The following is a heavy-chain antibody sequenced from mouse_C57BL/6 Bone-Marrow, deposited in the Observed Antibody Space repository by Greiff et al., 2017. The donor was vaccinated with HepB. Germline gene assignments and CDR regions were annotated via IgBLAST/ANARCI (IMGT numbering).Heavy chain of an antibody. J-gene: IGHJ3*01. D-gene: IGHD2-4*01. CDR1: GYSITSGYY. CDR2: ISYDGSN. V-gene: IGHV3-6*01. Sequence: VQLQQSGPGLVKPSQSLSLTCSVPGYSITSGYYWNWIRQFPGNKLEWMGYISYDGSNNYNPSLINRIPITNDTSKNQFFLKLNAVTTEYTATYDCASIYYDYEEFPYWDQGNLVSVSA. CDR3: ASIYYDYEEFPY.